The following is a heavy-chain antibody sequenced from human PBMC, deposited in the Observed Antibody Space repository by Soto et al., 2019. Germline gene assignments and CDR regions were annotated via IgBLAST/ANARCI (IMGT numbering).Heavy chain of an antibody. CDR2: ISSSSSYI. J-gene: IGHJ6*03. CDR3: ARLDYDFWSGYYYYYMDV. CDR1: GFTFSSYS. Sequence: GGSLRLSCAASGFTFSSYSMNWVRQAPGKGLEWVSSISSSSSYIYYADSVKGRFTISRDNAKNSLYLQMNSLRAEDTAVYYWARLDYDFWSGYYYYYMDVWGKGTTVTVSS. V-gene: IGHV3-21*01. D-gene: IGHD3-3*01.